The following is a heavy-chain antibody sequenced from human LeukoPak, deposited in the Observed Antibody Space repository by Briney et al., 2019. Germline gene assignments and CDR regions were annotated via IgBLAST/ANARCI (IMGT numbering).Heavy chain of an antibody. CDR1: GFTFSSYW. D-gene: IGHD6-13*01. Sequence: QAGGSLRLSCATSGFTFSSYWMSWVRQAPGKGLEWVANIKQDGSEKYYVDSVKGRFTISRDNAKNSLYLQMNSLRAEDTAVYYCARSGSSWYGGLDYWGQGTLVTVSS. CDR3: ARSGSSWYGGLDY. J-gene: IGHJ4*02. CDR2: IKQDGSEK. V-gene: IGHV3-7*01.